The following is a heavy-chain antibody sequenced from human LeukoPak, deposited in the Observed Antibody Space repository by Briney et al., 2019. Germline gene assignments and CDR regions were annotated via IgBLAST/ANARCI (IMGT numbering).Heavy chain of an antibody. V-gene: IGHV4-59*01. J-gene: IGHJ4*02. CDR3: ARFRFYRRDGYNFDY. D-gene: IGHD5-24*01. CDR1: GGSISSYY. Sequence: KPSETLSLTCTVSGGSISSYYWSWIRQPPGKGLEWTGYIYYSGSTNYNPSLKSRVTISVDTSKNQFSLKLSSVTAADTAVYYCARFRFYRRDGYNFDYWGQGTLVTVSS. CDR2: IYYSGST.